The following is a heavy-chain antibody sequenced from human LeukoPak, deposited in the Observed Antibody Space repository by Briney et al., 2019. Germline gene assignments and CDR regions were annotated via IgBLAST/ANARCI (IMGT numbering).Heavy chain of an antibody. D-gene: IGHD2-15*01. CDR2: IYTCGST. J-gene: IGHJ4*02. V-gene: IGHV4-4*07. Sequence: SETLSLTCTVSGGSISSYYWSWIRQPAGKGLEWIGRIYTCGSTNYNPSLKSRVTMSVDTSKNQFSLKLSSVTAADTAVYYCARVGYCSGGSCFAEGFFDYWGQGTLVTVSS. CDR1: GGSISSYY. CDR3: ARVGYCSGGSCFAEGFFDY.